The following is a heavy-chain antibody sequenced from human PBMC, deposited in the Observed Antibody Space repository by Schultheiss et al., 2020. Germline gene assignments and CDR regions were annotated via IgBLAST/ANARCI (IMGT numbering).Heavy chain of an antibody. CDR3: ARGGDWAFDAFDI. D-gene: IGHD3-9*01. CDR2: IYYSGST. Sequence: SQTLSLTCSVSGGSFSTYYWTWIRQPPGGGLEWIGYIYYSGSTNYNASLKNRVSISVVTSKSQFSLTLSSVTAADTAVYYCARGGDWAFDAFDIWGQGTMVTVSS. CDR1: GGSFSTYY. V-gene: IGHV4-59*01. J-gene: IGHJ3*02.